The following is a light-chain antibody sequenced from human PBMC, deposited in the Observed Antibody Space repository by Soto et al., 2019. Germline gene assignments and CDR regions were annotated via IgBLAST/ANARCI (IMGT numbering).Light chain of an antibody. CDR2: GAS. CDR3: QQYNNWPRT. J-gene: IGKJ1*01. V-gene: IGKV3-15*01. CDR1: QSVSTN. Sequence: EILMTQSPATLSVSPGASATLSFRASQSVSTNLAWYQQKPGQVPRVLIYGASTRATEIPARFSGSGSGTEFTLTIDSLQSEDFAVYYCQQYNNWPRTFGQGTKV.